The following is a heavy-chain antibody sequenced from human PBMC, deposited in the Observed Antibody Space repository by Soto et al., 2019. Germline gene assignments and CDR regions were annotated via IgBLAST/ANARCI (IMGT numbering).Heavy chain of an antibody. CDR3: AREYTAWPLAYGLDV. D-gene: IGHD2-2*02. CDR1: GFTFSNYS. Sequence: GGSLRLSCVVSGFTFSNYSINWVRQAPGKGLEWVSSIGSRSDIYYADSVKGRFTISRDNAENSVSLQMNSLRAEDTAVYYCAREYTAWPLAYGLDVWGQGTTVTVSS. CDR2: IGSRSDI. J-gene: IGHJ6*02. V-gene: IGHV3-21*01.